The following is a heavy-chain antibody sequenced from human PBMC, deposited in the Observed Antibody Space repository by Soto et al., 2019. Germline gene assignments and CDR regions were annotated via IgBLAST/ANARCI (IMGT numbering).Heavy chain of an antibody. V-gene: IGHV1-8*01. D-gene: IGHD1-20*01. J-gene: IGHJ5*02. Sequence: QVQLVQSGAEVKTPGASVKVSCKASGYTFATYDINWVRQAPGQGLAWMGWMNPNSVNTGYAQKFQGRLTMTRDTAVSVAHMELSSLRNEDTAVYYCARSEGYNFNWLDPWVQGTLVTVSA. CDR2: MNPNSVNT. CDR3: ARSEGYNFNWLDP. CDR1: GYTFATYD.